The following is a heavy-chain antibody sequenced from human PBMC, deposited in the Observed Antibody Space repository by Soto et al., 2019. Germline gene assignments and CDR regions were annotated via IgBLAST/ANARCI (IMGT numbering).Heavy chain of an antibody. CDR1: GFTVSSNY. CDR2: IYSGGST. D-gene: IGHD4-17*01. Sequence: EVQLVESGGGLVQPGGSLRLSCAASGFTVSSNYMSWVRQAPGKGLEWVSVIYSGGSTYYADSVKGRFTISRDNSKNTLYVQVNSLRAEDTAVYYCASTVTDYGMDVWGHGTTVTVSS. V-gene: IGHV3-66*01. CDR3: ASTVTDYGMDV. J-gene: IGHJ6*02.